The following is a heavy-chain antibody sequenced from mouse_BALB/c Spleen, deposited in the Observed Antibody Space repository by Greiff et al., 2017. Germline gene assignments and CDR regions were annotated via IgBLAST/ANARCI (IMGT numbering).Heavy chain of an antibody. CDR3: AKQGGIQYYYAMDY. CDR1: GFSLTDYG. CDR2: IWGGGST. J-gene: IGHJ4*01. Sequence: VKLMESGPGLVAPSQSLSITCTVSGFSLTDYGVSWIRQPPGKGLEWLGVIWGGGSTYYNSALKSRLSISKDNSKSQVFLKMNSLQTDDTAMYYCAKQGGIQYYYAMDYWGQGTSVTVSS. V-gene: IGHV2-6-5*01.